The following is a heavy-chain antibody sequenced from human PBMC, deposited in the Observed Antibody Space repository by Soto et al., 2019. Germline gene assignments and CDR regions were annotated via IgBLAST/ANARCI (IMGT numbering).Heavy chain of an antibody. CDR1: GFTLRSFT. CDR3: TRDASRDSSARGWFDP. Sequence: EVQLVESGGGLVKPGGSLRLSCAASGFTLRSFTMNWVRQAPGKGLEWVSTISSNSAYIYYTDALRGRFTISRDNAKNSLHLQMNSLRAEATAVYYCTRDASRDSSARGWFDPWGPGTLVTVSS. D-gene: IGHD6-13*01. CDR2: ISSNSAYI. J-gene: IGHJ5*02. V-gene: IGHV3-21*02.